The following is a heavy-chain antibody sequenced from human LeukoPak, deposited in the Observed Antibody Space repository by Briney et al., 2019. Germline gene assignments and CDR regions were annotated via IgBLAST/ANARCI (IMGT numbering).Heavy chain of an antibody. D-gene: IGHD3-10*01. Sequence: GGSLRLSCAASGFTFNNYAMTWVRQAPGKGLEWVSSISSSGGTTYSADSVKGRFTISRDNSKNTLYLQMNSLRAEDTAVYYCAKARGPLIGVNWFDPWGQGTLVTVSS. J-gene: IGHJ5*02. CDR3: AKARGPLIGVNWFDP. CDR2: ISSSGGTT. CDR1: GFTFNNYA. V-gene: IGHV3-23*01.